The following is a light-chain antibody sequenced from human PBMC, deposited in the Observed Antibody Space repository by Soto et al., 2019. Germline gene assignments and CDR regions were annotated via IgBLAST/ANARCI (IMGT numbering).Light chain of an antibody. V-gene: IGKV3-20*01. J-gene: IGKJ2*01. Sequence: EIVLTQSPGTLSLSPGERATLSCRASRSLSSSYVVWYQQKPGQAPRLLIYAASRRATGIPDRFSGSGSATEYTLTTSRLGPEDFAVYCCQQQGTFGQGTKLEIK. CDR2: AAS. CDR1: RSLSSSY. CDR3: QQQGT.